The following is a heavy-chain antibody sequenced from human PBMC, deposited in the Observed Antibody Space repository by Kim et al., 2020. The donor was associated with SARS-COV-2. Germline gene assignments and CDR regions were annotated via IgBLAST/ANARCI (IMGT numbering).Heavy chain of an antibody. Sequence: GGSLRLSCAASGFTFSSYAMHWVRQAPGKGLEWVAVISYDGSNKYYADSVKGRFTISRDNSKNTLYLQMNSLRAEDTAVYYCARAWRSSGWCFDYWGQGT. CDR3: ARAWRSSGWCFDY. CDR1: GFTFSSYA. CDR2: ISYDGSNK. D-gene: IGHD6-19*01. V-gene: IGHV3-30*04. J-gene: IGHJ4*02.